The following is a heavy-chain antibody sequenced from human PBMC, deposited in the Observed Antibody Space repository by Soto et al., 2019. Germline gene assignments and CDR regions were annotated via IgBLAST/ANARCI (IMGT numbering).Heavy chain of an antibody. Sequence: KPSETLSLTCAVYGGSFSGYYWSWIRQPPGKGLEWIGEINHSGSTNYNPSLKSRVTISVDTSKNQFSLKLSSVTAADTAVYYCARGSGSGPPYMDVWGKGTTVTVSS. CDR1: GGSFSGYY. V-gene: IGHV4-34*01. J-gene: IGHJ6*03. CDR3: ARGSGSGPPYMDV. CDR2: INHSGST. D-gene: IGHD3-10*01.